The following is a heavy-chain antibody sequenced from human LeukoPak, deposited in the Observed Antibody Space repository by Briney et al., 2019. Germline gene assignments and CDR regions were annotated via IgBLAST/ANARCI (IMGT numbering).Heavy chain of an antibody. V-gene: IGHV4-30-2*01. CDR3: ARDIAAAEIDY. CDR1: GGSISSGGYY. CDR2: IYHSGST. D-gene: IGHD6-13*01. J-gene: IGHJ4*02. Sequence: PSQTLSLTCTVSGGSISSGGYYWSWIRQPPGKGLEWIGYIYHSGSTYYNPSLKSRVTISVDRSKNQFSLKLSSVTAADTAVYYCARDIAAAEIDYWGQGTLVTVSS.